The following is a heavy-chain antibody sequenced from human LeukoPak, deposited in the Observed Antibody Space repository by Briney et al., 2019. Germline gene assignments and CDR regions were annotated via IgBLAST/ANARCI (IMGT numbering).Heavy chain of an antibody. CDR2: IYYSGNT. CDR1: GGSISSYY. Sequence: SETLSLTCTVSGGSISSYYWSWIRQPPGKGLEWIGYIYYSGNTNYNPSLESRVTISVDTSKNQFSLKLSSVTAADTAVYYCARDRGITIFGVVIGDAFDIWGQGTMVTVSS. CDR3: ARDRGITIFGVVIGDAFDI. V-gene: IGHV4-59*01. J-gene: IGHJ3*02. D-gene: IGHD3-3*01.